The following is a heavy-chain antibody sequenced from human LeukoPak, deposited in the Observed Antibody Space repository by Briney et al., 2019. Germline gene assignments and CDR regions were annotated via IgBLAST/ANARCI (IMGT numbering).Heavy chain of an antibody. J-gene: IGHJ4*02. CDR3: AITGGPTVTAFDL. CDR2: INHDGGDK. D-gene: IGHD4-17*01. CDR1: GFIFRNYW. Sequence: GGSLRLSCVASGFIFRNYWMSWVRQAPGKGLEWVANINHDGGDKNYMDSVKGRFAISRDNAKSSLYLQMSSLRVEDTAVYYCAITGGPTVTAFDLWGQGILVTVSS. V-gene: IGHV3-7*02.